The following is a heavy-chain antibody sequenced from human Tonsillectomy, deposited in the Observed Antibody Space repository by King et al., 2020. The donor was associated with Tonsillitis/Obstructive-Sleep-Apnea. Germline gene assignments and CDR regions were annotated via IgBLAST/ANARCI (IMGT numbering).Heavy chain of an antibody. J-gene: IGHJ4*02. CDR1: GFTFSSYG. CDR3: ARVVGQLVGRIDY. Sequence: VQLVESGGGVVQPGRSLRLSCAASGFTFSSYGMHWVRQAPGKGLEWVAVIWDDGSDKYYADSVKGRFTISRDNSKNTLYLQMNSLRAEDTAVYYCARVVGQLVGRIDYWGQGTLVTVSS. D-gene: IGHD6-6*01. V-gene: IGHV3-33*01. CDR2: IWDDGSDK.